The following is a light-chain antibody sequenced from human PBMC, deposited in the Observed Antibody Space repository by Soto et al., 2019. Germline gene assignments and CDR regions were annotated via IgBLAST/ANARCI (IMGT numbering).Light chain of an antibody. CDR2: GAS. J-gene: IGKJ3*01. CDR1: QAIGTS. V-gene: IGKV1-33*01. CDR3: QHYDNLPPFT. Sequence: DLQMTQSPSSLSASVGARVSITCQASQAIGTSLRWFQQKPGRAPKLLIYGASNLETGVSSIFRGSESGTDFTFTISSLQPKDIASYYCQHYDNLPPFTCGPGTKVDIK.